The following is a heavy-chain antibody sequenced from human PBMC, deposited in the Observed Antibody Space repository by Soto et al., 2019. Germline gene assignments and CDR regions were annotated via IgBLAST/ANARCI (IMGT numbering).Heavy chain of an antibody. D-gene: IGHD2-15*01. CDR3: ARDRGYCSGGSCYSGRDDAFDI. CDR1: GYTFTRSG. CDR2: ISTYNGNT. Sequence: ASVKVSCKASGYTFTRSGISWVRQAPGQGLEWMGWISTYNGNTNYAQKLQGRVTMTTDTSTSTAYMELRSLRSDDTAVYYCARDRGYCSGGSCYSGRDDAFDIWGQGTMVTVSS. J-gene: IGHJ3*02. V-gene: IGHV1-18*01.